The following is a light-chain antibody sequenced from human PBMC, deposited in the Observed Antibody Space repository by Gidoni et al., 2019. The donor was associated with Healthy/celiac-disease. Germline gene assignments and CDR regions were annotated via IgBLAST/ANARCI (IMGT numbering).Light chain of an antibody. CDR1: QSISSW. V-gene: IGKV1-5*03. Sequence: DMQMTPPPSTLAASVGDSVITTCRASQSISSWLALYQQKPGKAPKLLIYTASSLERGGPSRFSGSGAGTEFTLTISSLQPDDCATYYCQQYNSYPWTFGQGTKVEIK. J-gene: IGKJ1*01. CDR3: QQYNSYPWT. CDR2: TAS.